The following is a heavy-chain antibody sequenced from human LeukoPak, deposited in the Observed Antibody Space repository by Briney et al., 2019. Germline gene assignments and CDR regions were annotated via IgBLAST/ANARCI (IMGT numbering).Heavy chain of an antibody. J-gene: IGHJ5*02. Sequence: SQTLSLTCTVSGGSISSGGYYWSWIRQHPGKGLEWIGYIYYSGSTNYNPSLKSRVTISLDTSKNQFSLKLSSVTAADTAVYYCAGFYCSSTSCYNPWGQGTLVTVSS. V-gene: IGHV4-61*08. CDR3: AGFYCSSTSCYNP. CDR1: GGSISSGGYY. D-gene: IGHD2-2*02. CDR2: IYYSGST.